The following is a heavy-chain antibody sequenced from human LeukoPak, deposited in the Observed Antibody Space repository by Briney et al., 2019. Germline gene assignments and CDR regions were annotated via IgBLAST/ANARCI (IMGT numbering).Heavy chain of an antibody. D-gene: IGHD1-20*01. Sequence: GGSLRLSCEGSGFTFGDYGMSWLRQAPGKGPEWAAGISWNSDSTGYPDSVKGRFTISRDNAKNSLYLQMNSLRVEDTALYYCARDRRGITGTEWFDPWGQGTLVTVSS. J-gene: IGHJ5*02. V-gene: IGHV3-20*04. CDR2: ISWNSDST. CDR1: GFTFGDYG. CDR3: ARDRRGITGTEWFDP.